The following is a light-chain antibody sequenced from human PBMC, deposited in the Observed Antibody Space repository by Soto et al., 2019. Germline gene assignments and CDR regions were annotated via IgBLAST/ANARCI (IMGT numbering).Light chain of an antibody. J-gene: IGLJ2*01. Sequence: QSFLTEPASVSGSPGQSITISSAGTSSDVGGYTYVSWYQQHPGKAPKLMIYDVSNRPSGVSNRFSGSKSGNTASLTISGLQAEDEADYYCTSYTSSSTPDVFGGGTKQTVL. CDR1: SSDVGGYTY. V-gene: IGLV2-14*01. CDR2: DVS. CDR3: TSYTSSSTPDV.